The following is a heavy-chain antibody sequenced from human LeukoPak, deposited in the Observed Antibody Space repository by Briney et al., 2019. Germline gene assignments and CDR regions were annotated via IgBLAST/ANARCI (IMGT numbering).Heavy chain of an antibody. J-gene: IGHJ4*02. D-gene: IGHD3-22*01. CDR1: GGTFNSYA. V-gene: IGHV1-69*13. Sequence: ASVKVSCKTSGGTFNSYAISWVRQAPGQGLEGMGGITAIFRTANYAQKFQGRVTITADEFMSTVYMELSSLRSEDTAVYYCARHSGYHSTMYLDYWGQGTLVTVSS. CDR2: ITAIFRTA. CDR3: ARHSGYHSTMYLDY.